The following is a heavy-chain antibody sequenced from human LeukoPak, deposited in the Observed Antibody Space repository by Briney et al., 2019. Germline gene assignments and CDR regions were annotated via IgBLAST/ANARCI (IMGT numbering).Heavy chain of an antibody. J-gene: IGHJ4*02. Sequence: PGGSLRLSCAASGFTFSSYSMNWVRQAPGKGLEWVSYISSSSSTIYYADSVKGRFTISRDNAKNSLYLQMNSLRAEDTAVYYCAVDSLMVRFDYWGQGTLVTVSS. CDR1: GFTFSSYS. CDR2: ISSSSSTI. CDR3: AVDSLMVRFDY. V-gene: IGHV3-48*01. D-gene: IGHD6-13*01.